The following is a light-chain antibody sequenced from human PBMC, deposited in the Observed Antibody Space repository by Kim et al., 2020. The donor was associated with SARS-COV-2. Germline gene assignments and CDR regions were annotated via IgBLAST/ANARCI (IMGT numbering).Light chain of an antibody. Sequence: PGKTARNTCGGNNIGSKSVHWYQQKPGQAPVLVVYDDSDRPSGIPERFSGSNSGNTATLTISRVEAGDEADYYCQVWDSSSDHPVVFGGGTQLTVL. CDR1: NIGSKS. V-gene: IGLV3-21*03. CDR2: DDS. CDR3: QVWDSSSDHPVV. J-gene: IGLJ2*01.